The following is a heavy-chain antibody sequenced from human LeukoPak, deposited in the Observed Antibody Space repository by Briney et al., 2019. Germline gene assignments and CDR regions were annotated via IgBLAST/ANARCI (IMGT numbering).Heavy chain of an antibody. CDR3: ARHAGYCTGGKCYSFYYFDY. D-gene: IGHD2-15*01. CDR2: IHPGDSGT. J-gene: IGHJ4*02. Sequence: GASLKISCKASGYTFTNYWIGWVRHTPGKGLEWMGIIHPGDSGTRYRTSFQGQATMSVDESTSTAYLHWTSLKASDTAIYYCARHAGYCTGGKCYSFYYFDYWGQGTLVTVSS. CDR1: GYTFTNYW. V-gene: IGHV5-51*01.